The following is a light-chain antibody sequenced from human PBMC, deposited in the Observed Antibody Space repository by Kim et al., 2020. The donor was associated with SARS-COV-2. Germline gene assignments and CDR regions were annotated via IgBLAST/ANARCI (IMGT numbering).Light chain of an antibody. V-gene: IGKV1-39*01. CDR2: GAS. J-gene: IGKJ2*01. Sequence: DIQMTQSPSSLSASVGDRVTVTCRASQSIYRFLNWYQQKPGRAPKLLINGASSLQSGVPIRFSGGGSGTDFNLTVSGLQPEDCATYYCEQSYSIPYTFGQGTKLEIK. CDR3: EQSYSIPYT. CDR1: QSIYRF.